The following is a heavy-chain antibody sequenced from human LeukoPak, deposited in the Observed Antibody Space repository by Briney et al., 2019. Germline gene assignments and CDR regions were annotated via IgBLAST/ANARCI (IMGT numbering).Heavy chain of an antibody. V-gene: IGHV1-8*01. D-gene: IGHD3-10*01. CDR2: MNPNTGNT. CDR1: GYTFNSYD. CDR3: ARGGAGTYYKRDGWFDP. Sequence: GASVKVSCKASGYTFNSYDINWVRQATGQGLEWMGWMNPNTGNTGYGERFQGRDTMTRDNSISTAYMELNSLTSEDTAVYYCARGGAGTYYKRDGWFDPWGQGTVVTVSS. J-gene: IGHJ5*02.